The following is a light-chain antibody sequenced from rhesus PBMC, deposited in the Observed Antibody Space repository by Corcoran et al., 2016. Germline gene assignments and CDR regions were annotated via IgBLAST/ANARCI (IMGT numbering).Light chain of an antibody. Sequence: DIQMTQSPSSLSASVGDKVTITCHASQGISRWLAWYQQKPGKAPKPRIDYASSLQSGVPSRLSGSGSGTDYTLTLSSLQPEDFATYYCQQYADLPWTFGRGTKVEIK. CDR2: YAS. J-gene: IGKJ1*01. CDR3: QQYADLPWT. CDR1: QGISRW. V-gene: IGKV1-19*01.